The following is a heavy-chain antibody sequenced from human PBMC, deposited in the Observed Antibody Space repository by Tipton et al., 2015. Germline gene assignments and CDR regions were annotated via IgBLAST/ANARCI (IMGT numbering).Heavy chain of an antibody. CDR1: GGSISSGGYY. CDR3: VRGGADYED. Sequence: LRLSCTVSGGSISSGGYYWSWIRQHPGKGLEWIGYIYYSRSTYYNPSLKSRVTISEDTSKTQISLNVTSVTAADTAVYFCVRGGADYEDWGHGTLVTVSS. J-gene: IGHJ4*01. D-gene: IGHD4-17*01. V-gene: IGHV4-31*02. CDR2: IYYSRST.